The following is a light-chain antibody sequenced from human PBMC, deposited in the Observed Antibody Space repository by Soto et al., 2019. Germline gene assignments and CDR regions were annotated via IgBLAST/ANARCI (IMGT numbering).Light chain of an antibody. CDR2: EDD. CDR3: CSFADGFTDV. V-gene: IGLV2-23*01. Sequence: QSVLTQPASVSGSPGQSVTISCTGTSSDVGSYNLVSWYQHYPGIAPKLLICEDDKRPSGVSHRFSGSKSGNTASLTISGLQAEDEADYFCCSFADGFTDVFGTGTKVTVL. J-gene: IGLJ1*01. CDR1: SSDVGSYNL.